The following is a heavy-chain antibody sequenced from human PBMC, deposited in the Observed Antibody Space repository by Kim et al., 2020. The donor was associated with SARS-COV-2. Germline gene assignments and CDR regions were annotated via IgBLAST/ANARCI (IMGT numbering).Heavy chain of an antibody. CDR1: GGTFSSYA. Sequence: SMKVYCKASGGTFSSYAISWVRQAPGQGLEWMGGIIPIFGTANYAQKFQGRVTITADESTSTAYMELRSLRSEDTAVHYCAETRWFGDRRFDPWGQGTLVTVSS. J-gene: IGHJ5*02. CDR3: AETRWFGDRRFDP. CDR2: IIPIFGTA. D-gene: IGHD3-10*01. V-gene: IGHV1-69*13.